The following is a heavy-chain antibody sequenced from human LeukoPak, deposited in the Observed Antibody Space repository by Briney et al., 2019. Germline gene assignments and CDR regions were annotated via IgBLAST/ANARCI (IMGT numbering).Heavy chain of an antibody. Sequence: ASAKVSCKASGYTFTSYGISWVRQAPGQGLEWMGWISAYNGNTNYAQKLQGRVTMTTDTSTSTAYMELSRLRSDDTPVYYCAGYGAISPMDVWGQGTTVTVSS. CDR2: ISAYNGNT. CDR3: AGYGAISPMDV. D-gene: IGHD4-17*01. J-gene: IGHJ6*02. CDR1: GYTFTSYG. V-gene: IGHV1-18*01.